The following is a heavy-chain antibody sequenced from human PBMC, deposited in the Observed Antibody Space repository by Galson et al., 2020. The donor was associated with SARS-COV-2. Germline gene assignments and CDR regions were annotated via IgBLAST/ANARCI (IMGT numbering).Heavy chain of an antibody. D-gene: IGHD2-2*03. Sequence: ASVKVSCKASGYTFTSYGISWVRQAPGQGLEWMGWISAYNGNTNYAQKLQGRVTMTTDTSTSTAYMELRSLRSDDTAVYYCARVVIVVVPAAILILPEIQNSPHKDAFDIWGQGTMVTVSS. V-gene: IGHV1-18*04. J-gene: IGHJ3*02. CDR3: ARVVIVVVPAAILILPEIQNSPHKDAFDI. CDR1: GYTFTSYG. CDR2: ISAYNGNT.